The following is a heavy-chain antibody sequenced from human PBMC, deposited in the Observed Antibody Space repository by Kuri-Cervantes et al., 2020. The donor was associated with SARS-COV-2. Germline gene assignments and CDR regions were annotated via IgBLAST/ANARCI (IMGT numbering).Heavy chain of an antibody. Sequence: GGSLRLSCAASGFTFSSYSMNWVRQAPGKGLEWVSSISSSSGSIYYADSVRGRFTISRGNAKNSLYLQMNSLRAEDTAVYYCARSLQVVALWGQGTLVTVSS. D-gene: IGHD2-15*01. CDR1: GFTFSSYS. J-gene: IGHJ4*02. CDR3: ARSLQVVAL. V-gene: IGHV3-21*01. CDR2: ISSSSGSI.